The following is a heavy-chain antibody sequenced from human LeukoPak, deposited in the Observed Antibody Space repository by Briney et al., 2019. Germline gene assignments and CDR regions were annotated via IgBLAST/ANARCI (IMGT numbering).Heavy chain of an antibody. V-gene: IGHV3-15*07. J-gene: IGHJ4*02. Sequence: MTGGSLRLSCAASGFTFSSYSMNWVRQAPGKGLEWVGRIKSKTDGGTTDYAAPVKGRFTVSRDDSKNTLYLQMNSLKTEDTAVYYCTTLPQTTVTTAVGYWGQGTLVTVSS. CDR1: GFTFSSYS. CDR2: IKSKTDGGTT. D-gene: IGHD4-17*01. CDR3: TTLPQTTVTTAVGY.